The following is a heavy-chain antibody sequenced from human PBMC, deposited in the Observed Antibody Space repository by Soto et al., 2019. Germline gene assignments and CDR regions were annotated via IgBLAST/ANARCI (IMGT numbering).Heavy chain of an antibody. CDR1: GYSFSSYT. Sequence: QVQLVQSGGEVKKPGASVTVSCKASGYSFSSYTINWVRQAPGQGLEWLGWIRAYNGNTKYVEKLQGRVTMTTDTSTSTAYMELRNLRSDDTAVYYCARESKKWPDFWGPGTLVPVSS. CDR3: ARESKKWPDF. J-gene: IGHJ4*02. D-gene: IGHD5-12*01. CDR2: IRAYNGNT. V-gene: IGHV1-18*04.